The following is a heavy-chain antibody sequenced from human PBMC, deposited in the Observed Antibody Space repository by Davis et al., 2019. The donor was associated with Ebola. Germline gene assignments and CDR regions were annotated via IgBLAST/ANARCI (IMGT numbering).Heavy chain of an antibody. CDR3: VRDYGRGWSSFYYYMDV. D-gene: IGHD3-10*01. CDR1: GFIFGSYE. Sequence: GGSLRLSCAASGFIFGSYEMIWVRQAPGKGLECISYISSSGNSIYYADSVKGRFTISRDNAKNSLYLQMNGLRVEDTAVYYCVRDYGRGWSSFYYYMDVWGKGTTVTVSS. J-gene: IGHJ6*03. V-gene: IGHV3-48*03. CDR2: ISSSGNSI.